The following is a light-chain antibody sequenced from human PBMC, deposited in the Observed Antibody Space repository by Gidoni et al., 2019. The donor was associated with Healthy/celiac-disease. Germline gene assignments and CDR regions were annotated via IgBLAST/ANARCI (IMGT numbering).Light chain of an antibody. V-gene: IGLV3-1*01. Sequence: SYELTQPPSVSVPPGQTASITCSGDKLGDKYACWYQQQPGQSPVLVIYQDSKRPPGIPARFSGSTSGNTATLTIRGTQAMDEADYYCQAWDSSTVVFGGGTKLTVL. CDR2: QDS. CDR1: KLGDKY. CDR3: QAWDSSTVV. J-gene: IGLJ2*01.